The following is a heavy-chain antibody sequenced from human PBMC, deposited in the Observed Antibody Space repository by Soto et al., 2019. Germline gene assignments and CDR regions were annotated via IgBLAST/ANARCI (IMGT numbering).Heavy chain of an antibody. V-gene: IGHV3-23*04. CDR3: XXXGDXYGTVCFDW. Sequence: EVQLVESGGGLVQPGGSLRLACVPTGLSFDREPMSWVRRAPGKGVGWVAGIPATGDRTWHADPVRGRFTISRDNSKNTLYLXXXXXXXXXXXXXXXXXXGDXYGTVCFDWWGQGTLVTVSS. CDR2: IPATGDRT. J-gene: IGHJ4*02. D-gene: IGHD3-16*01. CDR1: GLSFDREP.